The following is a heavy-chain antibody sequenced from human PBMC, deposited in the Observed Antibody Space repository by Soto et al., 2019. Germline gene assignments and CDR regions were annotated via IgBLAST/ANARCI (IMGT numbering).Heavy chain of an antibody. CDR2: ISSSSSYI. V-gene: IGHV3-21*01. D-gene: IGHD6-13*01. CDR3: ARGKAAAARYCWFDP. Sequence: EVQLVESGGGLVKPGGSLRLSCAASGFTFSSYSMNWVRQAPGKGLEWVSSISSSSSYIYYADSVKGRFTICRDNAKNSMYLQMNSLRAEDTAVYYCARGKAAAARYCWFDPWGQGTLVTVSS. CDR1: GFTFSSYS. J-gene: IGHJ5*02.